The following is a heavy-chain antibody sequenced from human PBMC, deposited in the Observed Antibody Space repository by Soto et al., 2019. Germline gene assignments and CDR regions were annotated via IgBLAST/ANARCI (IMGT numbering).Heavy chain of an antibody. V-gene: IGHV3-23*01. CDR1: GFNFNNYA. CDR2: ISGSGGNT. CDR3: AKDSRTQSGYYYYMDV. J-gene: IGHJ6*03. D-gene: IGHD3-3*01. Sequence: GGSLRLSCAASGFNFNNYAMSWVRQAPGKGLEWVSAISGSGGNTYYADSVKGRFTISRDNSKNTLYLQMNSLRADDTAIYYCAKDSRTQSGYYYYMDVWGKGTTVTVSS.